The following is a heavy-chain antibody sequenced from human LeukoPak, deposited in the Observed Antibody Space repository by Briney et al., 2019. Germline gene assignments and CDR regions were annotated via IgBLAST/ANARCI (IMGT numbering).Heavy chain of an antibody. CDR3: ARDSYDIGDY. CDR2: IYHSGST. CDR1: GYSISSGYY. V-gene: IGHV4-38-2*02. D-gene: IGHD3-16*01. J-gene: IGHJ4*02. Sequence: SETLSLTCTVSGYSISSGYYWGWIRQPPGKGLEWIGSIYHSGSTYYNPSLKSRVTISVDTSKNQFSLKLSSVTAADTAVYYCARDSYDIGDYWGQGTLVTVSS.